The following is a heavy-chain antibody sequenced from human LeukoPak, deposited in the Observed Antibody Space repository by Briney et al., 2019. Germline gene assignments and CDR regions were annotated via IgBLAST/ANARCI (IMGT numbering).Heavy chain of an antibody. J-gene: IGHJ4*02. D-gene: IGHD1-26*01. V-gene: IGHV3-23*01. CDR3: AKDIWRETDY. CDR1: GFTFDDYA. Sequence: PGRSLRLSCAASGFTFDDYAMHWVRQAPGKGLEWVSAISGSGGSTYYADSVKGRFTISRDNSKNTLYLQMNSLRAEDTAVYYCAKDIWRETDYWGQGTLVTVCS. CDR2: ISGSGGST.